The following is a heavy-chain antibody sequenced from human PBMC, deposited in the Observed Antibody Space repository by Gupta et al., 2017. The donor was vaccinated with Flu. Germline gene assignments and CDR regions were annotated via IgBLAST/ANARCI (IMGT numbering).Heavy chain of an antibody. CDR1: GGTFSSYA. V-gene: IGHV1-69*01. J-gene: IGHJ6*02. CDR2: IIPIFGTA. CDR3: ARDRYGDPPSYYYYGMDV. D-gene: IGHD4-17*01. Sequence: QVQLVQSGAEVKKPGSSVKVSCKASGGTFSSYAISWVRQALGQGLEWMGGIIPIFGTANYAQKFQGRVTITADESTSTAYMELSSLRSEDTAVYYCARDRYGDPPSYYYYGMDVWGQGTTVTVSS.